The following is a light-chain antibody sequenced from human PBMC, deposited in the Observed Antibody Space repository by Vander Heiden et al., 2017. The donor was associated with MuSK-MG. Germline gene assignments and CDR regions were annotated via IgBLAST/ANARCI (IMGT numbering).Light chain of an antibody. Sequence: DIQLTQSPSFLSASVTDRVTITCRASQGIKSYLAWYQQKPGEAPKLLIYAASTVQSGVPSRFSGSGSGTEFTLTISSLEPEDSATYYCQQLNTYPLSFGGGTKVEIK. CDR2: AAS. CDR1: QGIKSY. J-gene: IGKJ4*02. V-gene: IGKV1-9*01. CDR3: QQLNTYPLS.